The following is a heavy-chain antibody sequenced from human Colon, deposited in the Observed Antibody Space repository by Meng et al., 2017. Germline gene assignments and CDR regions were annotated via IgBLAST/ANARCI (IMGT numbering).Heavy chain of an antibody. Sequence: QVQLVQSGSELKKPGASVKVSCKASGYSFRTYAINWVRQAPGQGLQWMGWINMYTGDPSYVEGFAGRFVFSLDISVSTAYLQINSLKAEDTAVYFCVRHNGDSDFDYWGQGTLVTVSS. CDR2: INMYTGDP. D-gene: IGHD2-21*02. J-gene: IGHJ4*02. CDR1: GYSFRTYA. CDR3: VRHNGDSDFDY. V-gene: IGHV7-4-1*02.